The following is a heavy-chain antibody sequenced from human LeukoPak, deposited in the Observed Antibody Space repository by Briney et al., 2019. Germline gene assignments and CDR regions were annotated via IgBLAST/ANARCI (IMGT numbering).Heavy chain of an antibody. D-gene: IGHD3-10*01. CDR1: GFTFDDYA. CDR3: ANKGITMVRGVIAPWYYGMDV. J-gene: IGHJ6*02. V-gene: IGHV3-30*18. Sequence: GGSLRLSCAASGFTFDDYAMHWVRQAPGKGLEWVAVISYDGSNKYYADSVKGRFTISRDNSKNTLYLQMNSLRAEDTAVYYCANKGITMVRGVIAPWYYGMDVWGQGTTVTVSS. CDR2: ISYDGSNK.